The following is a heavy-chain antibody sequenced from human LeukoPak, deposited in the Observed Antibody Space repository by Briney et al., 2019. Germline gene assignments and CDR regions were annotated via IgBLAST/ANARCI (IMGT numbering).Heavy chain of an antibody. V-gene: IGHV3-7*03. D-gene: IGHD3-10*01. CDR2: IKQDGGEK. J-gene: IGHJ5*02. CDR1: GFSFSNYW. CDR3: ARDQGSGSS. Sequence: GGSLRLSCAASGFSFSNYWMSWVRQVPGKGLEWVANIKQDGGEKYYVDSVKGRFTISRDNAKNSLSLQMNSLRAEDTAIYYCARDQGSGSSWGQGTLVTVSS.